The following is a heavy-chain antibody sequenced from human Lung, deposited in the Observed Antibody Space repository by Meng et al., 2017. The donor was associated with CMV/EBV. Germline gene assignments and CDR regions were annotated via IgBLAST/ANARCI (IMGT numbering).Heavy chain of an antibody. CDR1: GLTVNNNI. D-gene: IGHD2-8*02. CDR2: MYSGGST. Sequence: GGSXRLXXAASGLTVNNNILTWVRQGPGKGLEWVSAMYSGGSTYYTDSVKGRFTLSRDNSKNTLYLQMNRLRAEDTGVYYCVKEMYWDQSYHGMDVWGQGXTVTVSS. CDR3: VKEMYWDQSYHGMDV. J-gene: IGHJ6*02. V-gene: IGHV3-66*02.